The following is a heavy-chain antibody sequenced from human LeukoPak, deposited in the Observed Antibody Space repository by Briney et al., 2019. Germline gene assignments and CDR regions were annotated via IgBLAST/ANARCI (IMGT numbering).Heavy chain of an antibody. V-gene: IGHV1-2*04. CDR1: GYTFTGYY. J-gene: IGHJ5*02. CDR2: INPNSGGT. CDR3: ARGNDILTGYYGDWFDP. Sequence: GASVKVSCKASGYTFTGYYMHWVRQAPGQGLEWMGWINPNSGGTNHAQKFQGWVTMTRDTSISTAYMELSRLRSDDTAVYYCARGNDILTGYYGDWFDPWGQGTLVTVSS. D-gene: IGHD3-9*01.